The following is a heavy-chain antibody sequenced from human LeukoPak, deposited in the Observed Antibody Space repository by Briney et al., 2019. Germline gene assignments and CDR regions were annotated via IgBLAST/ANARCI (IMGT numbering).Heavy chain of an antibody. CDR3: ARQRYFDWLSPFDY. CDR1: GGSISSSSYY. Sequence: SETLSLTCTVSGGSISSSSYYCGWIRQPPGKGLEWIVSIYYSGSTYYNPSLKSRVTISVDTSKNQFSLKLSSVTAADTAVYYCARQRYFDWLSPFDYWGQGTLVTVSS. V-gene: IGHV4-39*01. CDR2: IYYSGST. J-gene: IGHJ4*02. D-gene: IGHD3-9*01.